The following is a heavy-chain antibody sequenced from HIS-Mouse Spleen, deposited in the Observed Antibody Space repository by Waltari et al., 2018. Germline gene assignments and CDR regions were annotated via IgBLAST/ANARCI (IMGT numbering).Heavy chain of an antibody. CDR1: GCSTRRSSSF. CDR3: AREIPYSSSWYDWYFDL. CDR2: IYYSGST. D-gene: IGHD6-13*01. Sequence: QLQLQASAPGLVKPSETLSLTRTASGCSTRRSSSFRGWIRQPPGKGLEWIGSIYYSGSTYYNPSLKSRVTISVDTSKNQFSLKLSSVTAADTAVYYCAREIPYSSSWYDWYFDLWGRGTLVTVSS. J-gene: IGHJ2*01. V-gene: IGHV4-39*07.